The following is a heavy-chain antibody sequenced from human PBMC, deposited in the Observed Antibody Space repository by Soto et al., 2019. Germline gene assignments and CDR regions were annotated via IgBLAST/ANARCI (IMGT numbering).Heavy chain of an antibody. CDR1: GFTFDDYA. V-gene: IGHV3-9*01. CDR3: AKDRDYYDSSGYLDY. Sequence: SLRLSCAASGFTFDDYAMHWVRQAPGKGLEWVSGISWNSGSIGYADSVKGRFTISRDNAKNSLYLQMNSLRAEDTALYYCAKDRDYYDSSGYLDYWGQGTLGTVSA. D-gene: IGHD3-22*01. CDR2: ISWNSGSI. J-gene: IGHJ4*02.